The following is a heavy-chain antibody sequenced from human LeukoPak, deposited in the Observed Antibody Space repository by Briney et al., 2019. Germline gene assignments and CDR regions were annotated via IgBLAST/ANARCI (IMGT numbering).Heavy chain of an antibody. D-gene: IGHD3-22*01. Sequence: ASVKVSCQASGYTFTTYGISWVRQAPGQGLEWMGWISAYNVHPNYAQKFQDRVTLTTDTSTSIAYMELRSLRSDDTAVYYCARKAYYYQSSGYEDWSFDLWGRGTLLTVSS. CDR2: ISAYNVHP. J-gene: IGHJ2*01. CDR3: ARKAYYYQSSGYEDWSFDL. V-gene: IGHV1-18*01. CDR1: GYTFTTYG.